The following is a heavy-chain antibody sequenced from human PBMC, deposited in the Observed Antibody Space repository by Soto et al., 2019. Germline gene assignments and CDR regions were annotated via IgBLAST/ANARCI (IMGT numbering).Heavy chain of an antibody. CDR2: IDSSGKFI. CDR1: GFPFTAYT. CDR3: ARDQMHDYNYDSSGYWRGAFDV. V-gene: IGHV3-21*01. Sequence: VRLEESGGGLVKPGGSLRLSCAASGFPFTAYTMNWVRQTPGKGLEWVSSIDSSGKFIYYADSMKGRFTISRDDTKKLLFLQMNSLRDEDTAVYYCARDQMHDYNYDSSGYWRGAFDVWGQGIRVTVVS. J-gene: IGHJ3*01. D-gene: IGHD3-22*01.